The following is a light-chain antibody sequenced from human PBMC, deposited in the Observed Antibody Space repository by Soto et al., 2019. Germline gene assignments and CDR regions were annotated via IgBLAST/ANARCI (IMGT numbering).Light chain of an antibody. CDR1: QSISRY. J-gene: IGKJ1*01. CDR3: QQTYCTPRT. V-gene: IGKV1-39*01. CDR2: AAS. Sequence: DIQISHSPSSLSASVGDRVTITCRASQSISRYLSWYQQKPGKAPKVLIYAASSLQSGVPSRFTGSGYGTDFTLTITSLQPEDFATYYCQQTYCTPRTFGQGAKVDIK.